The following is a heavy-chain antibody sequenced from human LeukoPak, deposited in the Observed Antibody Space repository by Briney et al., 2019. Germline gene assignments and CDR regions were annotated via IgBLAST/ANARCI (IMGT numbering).Heavy chain of an antibody. Sequence: GGSLRLSCAASGFTFSSYWMSWVRQAPGKGLEWVSAISGSGGSTYYADSVKGRFTISRDNSKNTLYLQMNSLRAEDTAVYYCAKGVEDSSGYYDYFDYWGQGTLVTVSS. CDR1: GFTFSSYW. CDR3: AKGVEDSSGYYDYFDY. J-gene: IGHJ4*02. V-gene: IGHV3-23*01. D-gene: IGHD3-22*01. CDR2: ISGSGGST.